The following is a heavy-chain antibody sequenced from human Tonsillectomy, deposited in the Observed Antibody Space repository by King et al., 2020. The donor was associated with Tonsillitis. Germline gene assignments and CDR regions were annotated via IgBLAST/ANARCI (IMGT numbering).Heavy chain of an antibody. J-gene: IGHJ2*01. CDR3: ARGPYSSSWQYWPFDL. Sequence: QLQESGPGLVKPSQTLSLTCTVSGGSLSSTSYYWNWIRQSAGKGLEWIGRIDSSGSTVYKPSLVSRVTMSTETSKNQFPLELTSVSDADTAIYYCARGPYSSSWQYWPFDLWGRGTLVNVSP. CDR2: IDSSGST. V-gene: IGHV4-61*02. CDR1: GGSLSSTSYY. D-gene: IGHD6-13*01.